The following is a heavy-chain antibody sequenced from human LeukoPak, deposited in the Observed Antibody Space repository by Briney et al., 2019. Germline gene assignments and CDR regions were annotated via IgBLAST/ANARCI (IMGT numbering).Heavy chain of an antibody. CDR3: ARGSYQRDEYDFWSGYHMDV. D-gene: IGHD3-3*01. Sequence: SETLSLTCTVSGGSISSYYWSWIRQPPGKGLEWIGYIFYSGSTNYNPSLKSRVTISVGTSENQFSLKLSSVTAEDTAVYYCARGSYQRDEYDFWSGYHMDVWGQGTTVTVSS. V-gene: IGHV4-59*01. CDR2: IFYSGST. J-gene: IGHJ6*02. CDR1: GGSISSYY.